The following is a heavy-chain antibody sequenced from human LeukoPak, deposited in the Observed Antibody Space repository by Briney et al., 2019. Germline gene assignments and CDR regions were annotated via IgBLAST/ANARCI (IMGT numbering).Heavy chain of an antibody. CDR2: ISSSSRYI. V-gene: IGHV3-21*01. D-gene: IGHD6-13*01. Sequence: GGSLRLSCAASGFTFSSYSMNWVRQAPEKGLEWVSSISSSSRYIYYADSVKGRFTISRDNAKNSVYPQMNSLRAEDTAVYYCARDRALGAAADIGYWGQGTLVTVSS. J-gene: IGHJ4*02. CDR1: GFTFSSYS. CDR3: ARDRALGAAADIGY.